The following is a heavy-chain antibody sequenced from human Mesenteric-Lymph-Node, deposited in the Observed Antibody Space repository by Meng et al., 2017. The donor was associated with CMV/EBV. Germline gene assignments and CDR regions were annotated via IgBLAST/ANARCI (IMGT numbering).Heavy chain of an antibody. D-gene: IGHD3-3*01. Sequence: ESLKISCAASGFTFSTYSMNWVRQAPGKGLEWVSSISSSSYIYYADSVKGRFTISRDNAKNSLYLQMNSLRAEDTAVYYCARDHRGNLEWLLYGYYYYGMDVWGQGTTVTVSS. CDR1: GFTFSTYS. V-gene: IGHV3-21*01. J-gene: IGHJ6*02. CDR2: ISSSSYI. CDR3: ARDHRGNLEWLLYGYYYYGMDV.